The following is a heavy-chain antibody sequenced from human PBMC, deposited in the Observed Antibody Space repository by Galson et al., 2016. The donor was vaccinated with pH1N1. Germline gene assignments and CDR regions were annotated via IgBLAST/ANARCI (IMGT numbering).Heavy chain of an antibody. V-gene: IGHV3-9*01. J-gene: IGHJ6*02. D-gene: IGHD2/OR15-2a*01. CDR2: IAWNGNSV. Sequence: GKGLEWVSGIAWNGNSVGHAHSVKDRFTVSRDNAKKSVFLQINSLRPDDTATYFCAKEKSSYGYYYHGMDVWGQGTTVIVSS. CDR3: AKEKSSYGYYYHGMDV.